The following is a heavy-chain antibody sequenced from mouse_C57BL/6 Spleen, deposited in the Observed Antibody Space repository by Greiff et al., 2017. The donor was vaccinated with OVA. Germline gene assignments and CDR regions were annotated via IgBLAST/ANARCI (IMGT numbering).Heavy chain of an antibody. Sequence: QVQLQQSGAELVKPGASVKISCKASGYAFSSYWMNWVKQRPGKGLEWIGQIYPGDGDTNYNGKFKGKATLTADKSSSTAYMQLSSLTSEDSAVYFCVREAALTGCFDYWGQGTTLTVSS. CDR2: IYPGDGDT. J-gene: IGHJ2*01. D-gene: IGHD4-1*01. V-gene: IGHV1-80*01. CDR1: GYAFSSYW. CDR3: VREAALTGCFDY.